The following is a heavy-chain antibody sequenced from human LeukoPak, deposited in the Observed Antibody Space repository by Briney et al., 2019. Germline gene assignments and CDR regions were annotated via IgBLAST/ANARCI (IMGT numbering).Heavy chain of an antibody. V-gene: IGHV1-18*01. J-gene: IGHJ5*02. CDR2: ISAYNGNT. CDR3: ARVSTTWEYQLLYWGWFDP. CDR1: GYTFTSYG. D-gene: IGHD2-2*02. Sequence: ASVKVSCKASGYTFTSYGISWVRQAPGQGLEWMGWISAYNGNTNYAQKLQGRVTMTTDTSTSTAYMELRSLRSDDTAVYYCARVSTTWEYQLLYWGWFDPWGQGTLVTVSS.